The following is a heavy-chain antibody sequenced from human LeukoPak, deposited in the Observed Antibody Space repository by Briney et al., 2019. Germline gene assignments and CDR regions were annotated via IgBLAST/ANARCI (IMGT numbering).Heavy chain of an antibody. J-gene: IGHJ4*02. CDR2: IIPIFGTA. CDR1: GGTFSSYA. D-gene: IGHD5-24*01. Sequence: ASVKVSCKASGGTFSSYAISWVRQAPGQGLEWMGGIIPIFGTANYAQKFQGRVTITADESTSTAYMELSSLRSEDTAVYYCARDRDGYIKTATFDYWGQGTLVTVSS. V-gene: IGHV1-69*13. CDR3: ARDRDGYIKTATFDY.